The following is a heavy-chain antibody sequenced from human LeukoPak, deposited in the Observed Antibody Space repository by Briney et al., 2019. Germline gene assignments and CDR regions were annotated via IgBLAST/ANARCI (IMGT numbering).Heavy chain of an antibody. V-gene: IGHV3-30*03. Sequence: GGSLRLSCAASGFTFSSYGMHWVRQAPGKGLEWVAVISNDGSNKYYADSVKGRFTISRDNSKNTLYLQMNSLRAEDTAVYYCARTGCSTSCYRGFFYYYYMDVWAKGPRSPSP. CDR3: ARTGCSTSCYRGFFYYYYMDV. CDR1: GFTFSSYG. CDR2: ISNDGSNK. D-gene: IGHD2-2*01. J-gene: IGHJ6*03.